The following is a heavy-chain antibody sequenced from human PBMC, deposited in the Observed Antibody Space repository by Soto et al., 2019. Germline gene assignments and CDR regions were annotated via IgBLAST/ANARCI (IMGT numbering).Heavy chain of an antibody. V-gene: IGHV3-30-3*01. Sequence: QVQLVESGGGVVQPGRSLRLSCEASGFTFSNYAVHWVRQAPGKGLEWVAMISYDGSQTYYADSLKGRFTISRDNSKNTLYLQLNSLRGEDTGIYYCAREKLADYFDYWGQGTLVTVSS. D-gene: IGHD6-6*01. J-gene: IGHJ4*02. CDR2: ISYDGSQT. CDR1: GFTFSNYA. CDR3: AREKLADYFDY.